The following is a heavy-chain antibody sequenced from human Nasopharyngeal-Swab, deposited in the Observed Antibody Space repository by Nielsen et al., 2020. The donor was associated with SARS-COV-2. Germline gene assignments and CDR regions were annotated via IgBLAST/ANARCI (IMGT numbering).Heavy chain of an antibody. CDR3: ARASHRVGSYYDFWSGYYRDYYYYGMDV. Sequence: ASVKVSCEASGYTFTSYGISWVRQAPGQGLEWMGWISAYNGNTNYAQKLQGRVTMTTDTSTSTAYMELRSLRSDDTAVYYCARASHRVGSYYDFWSGYYRDYYYYGMDVWGQGTTVTVSS. CDR1: GYTFTSYG. V-gene: IGHV1-18*01. D-gene: IGHD3-3*01. CDR2: ISAYNGNT. J-gene: IGHJ6*02.